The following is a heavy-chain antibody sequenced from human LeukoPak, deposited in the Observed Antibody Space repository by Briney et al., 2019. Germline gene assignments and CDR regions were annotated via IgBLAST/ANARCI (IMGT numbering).Heavy chain of an antibody. V-gene: IGHV4-39*01. J-gene: IGHJ4*02. Sequence: SETLSLTCTVSGGSITSGTYYWGWIRQPPGKGLEWIGNMYYSGNPYHNPSLKSRVTISVDTSKNQFSLKLNSVTASDTAVYYCVRSTTVTTWFDYWGQGTLVTVSS. D-gene: IGHD4-11*01. CDR2: MYYSGNP. CDR1: GGSITSGTYY. CDR3: VRSTTVTTWFDY.